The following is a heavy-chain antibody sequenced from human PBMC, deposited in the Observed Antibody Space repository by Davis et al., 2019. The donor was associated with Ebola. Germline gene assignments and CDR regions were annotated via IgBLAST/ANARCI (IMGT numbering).Heavy chain of an antibody. CDR2: IIPIFGTA. J-gene: IGHJ6*02. D-gene: IGHD3-3*01. V-gene: IGHV1-69*13. CDR3: ARVPRVTIFGVVLDGMDV. CDR1: GGTFSSYA. Sequence: SVKVSCKASGGTFSSYAISWVRQAPGQGLEWMGGIIPIFGTANYAQKFQGRVTITADESTSTAYMELSSLRSEDTAVYYCARVPRVTIFGVVLDGMDVWGQGTTVTVSS.